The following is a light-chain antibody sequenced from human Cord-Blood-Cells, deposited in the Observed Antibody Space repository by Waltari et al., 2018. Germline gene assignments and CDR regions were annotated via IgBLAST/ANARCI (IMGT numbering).Light chain of an antibody. V-gene: IGLV2-23*01. J-gene: IGLJ1*01. CDR3: CSYAGSNTYV. CDR1: SSDVGSYNL. CDR2: EGS. Sequence: QSALTQPASVSGSPGQSITIPCTGTSSDVGSYNLVSWYQPHPGKAPKRMFYEGSKRPSGVSNRFSGSKSGNTASLTISGLQAEDEADYYCCSYAGSNTYVFGTGTKVTVL.